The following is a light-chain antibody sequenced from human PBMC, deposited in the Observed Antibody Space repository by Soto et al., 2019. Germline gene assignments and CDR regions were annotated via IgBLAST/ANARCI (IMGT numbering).Light chain of an antibody. CDR2: GAS. CDR3: QQYGSSPPIT. J-gene: IGKJ5*01. V-gene: IGKV3-20*01. CDR1: QSVSSSY. Sequence: EIVLTQSPGTLSLSPGERATLSCRASQSVSSSYLAWYQQKPGQAPRLLIYGASSRATGIPDRFSGSGSGTDFTLTISRLETDDFAVYYCQQYGSSPPITFGQGKRLEI.